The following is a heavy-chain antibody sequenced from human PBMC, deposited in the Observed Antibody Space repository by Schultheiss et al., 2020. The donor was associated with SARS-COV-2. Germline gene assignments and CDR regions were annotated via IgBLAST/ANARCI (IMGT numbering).Heavy chain of an antibody. Sequence: SQTLSLTCTVSGGSVSSGSYYWSWIRQPAGKGLEWIGRIYTSGSTNYNPSLKSRVTMSVDTSKNQFSLKLSSVTAADTAVYYCASTVVEDYGDYVDYWGQGTLVTVSS. J-gene: IGHJ4*02. CDR3: ASTVVEDYGDYVDY. D-gene: IGHD4-17*01. CDR1: GGSVSSGSYY. V-gene: IGHV4-61*02. CDR2: IYTSGST.